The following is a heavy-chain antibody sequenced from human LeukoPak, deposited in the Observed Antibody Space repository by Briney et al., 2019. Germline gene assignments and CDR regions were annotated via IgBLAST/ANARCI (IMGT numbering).Heavy chain of an antibody. D-gene: IGHD2-15*01. CDR3: ATTTHGGLVAFDI. CDR1: GFTFSSYA. CDR2: ISSNGGST. J-gene: IGHJ3*02. V-gene: IGHV3-64*01. Sequence: GGSLRLSCAASGFTFSSYAMHWVRQAPGRGLEYVSAISSNGGSTYYANSVKGRFTISRDNSKNTLYLQMNSLRAEDTAVYYCATTTHGGLVAFDIWGQGTMVTVSS.